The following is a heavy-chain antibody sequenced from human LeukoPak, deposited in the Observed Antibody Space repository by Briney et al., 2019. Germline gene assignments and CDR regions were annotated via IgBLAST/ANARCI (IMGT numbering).Heavy chain of an antibody. Sequence: AASVKVSCKASGYTFTGYGISWVRQAPGQGLEWMGWISAYNGNTNYAQKLQGRVTMTTDTSTSTAYMELRSLRSDDTAVYYCARDDYYDSTSYYKFWGQGTLVTVSS. CDR3: ARDDYYDSTSYYKF. J-gene: IGHJ4*02. CDR1: GYTFTGYG. V-gene: IGHV1-18*01. CDR2: ISAYNGNT. D-gene: IGHD3-22*01.